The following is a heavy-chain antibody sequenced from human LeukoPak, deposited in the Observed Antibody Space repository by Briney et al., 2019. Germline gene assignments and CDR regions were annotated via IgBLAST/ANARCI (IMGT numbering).Heavy chain of an antibody. CDR1: GGSISSYY. Sequence: PSETLSLTCTVSGGSISSYYWSWIRQPPGKGLEWIGYIYDSESTNYNPPLKSRVTILIDTSKNQFSLKLSSVTAADTAVYYCARHSAHSSTNDAFDIWGQGTMVTVSS. J-gene: IGHJ3*02. V-gene: IGHV4-59*01. CDR3: ARHSAHSSTNDAFDI. CDR2: IYDSEST. D-gene: IGHD6-13*01.